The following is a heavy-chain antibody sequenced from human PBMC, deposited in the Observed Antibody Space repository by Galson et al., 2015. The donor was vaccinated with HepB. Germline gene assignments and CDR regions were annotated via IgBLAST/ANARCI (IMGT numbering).Heavy chain of an antibody. J-gene: IGHJ5*02. CDR1: GYTFTSYY. CDR2: INPSGGST. CDR3: ARETHSGYADP. V-gene: IGHV1-46*01. D-gene: IGHD5-12*01. Sequence: SVKVSCKASGYTFTSYYTHWVRQAPGQGLEWMGIINPSGGSTSYAQKFQGRVTMTRDTSTSTVYMELSSLRSEDTAVYYCARETHSGYADPWGQGTLVTVSS.